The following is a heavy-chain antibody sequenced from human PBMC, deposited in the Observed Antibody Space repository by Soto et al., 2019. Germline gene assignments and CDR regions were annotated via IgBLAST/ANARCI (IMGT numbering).Heavy chain of an antibody. Sequence: PWGSLRLSCVASGYTFNSHEMNWIRQTPGKRLEWTSSVSGSGTTKYADSVKGRFTISRDNAHKSIYLQMNGLRAEDTAVYYCARDSSLYCSGGRCYVDYWGQGTLVTVSS. D-gene: IGHD2-15*01. CDR1: GYTFNSHE. CDR3: ARDSSLYCSGGRCYVDY. V-gene: IGHV3-48*03. J-gene: IGHJ4*02. CDR2: VSGSGTT.